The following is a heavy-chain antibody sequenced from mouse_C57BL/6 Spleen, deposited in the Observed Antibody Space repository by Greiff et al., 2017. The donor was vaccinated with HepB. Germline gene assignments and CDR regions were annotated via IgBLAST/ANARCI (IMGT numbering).Heavy chain of an antibody. D-gene: IGHD2-4*01. Sequence: QVQLQQPGAELVRPGSSVKLSCKASGYTFTSYWMHWVKQRPIQGLEWIGNIDPSDSETHYNQKFKDKATLTVDKSSSTAYMQLSSLTSEDSAVYYCAREGDYDVWAMDYWGQGTSVTVSS. CDR3: AREGDYDVWAMDY. CDR2: IDPSDSET. J-gene: IGHJ4*01. V-gene: IGHV1-52*01. CDR1: GYTFTSYW.